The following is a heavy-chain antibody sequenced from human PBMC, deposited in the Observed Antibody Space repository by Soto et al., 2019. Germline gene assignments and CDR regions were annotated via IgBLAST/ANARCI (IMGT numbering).Heavy chain of an antibody. CDR3: ARDLLLGWLEMGAFDI. CDR2: ISSSSSTI. V-gene: IGHV3-48*02. Sequence: GGSLRLSCAASGFTFSSYSMNWVRQAPGKGLEWVSYISSSSSTIYYADSVKGRFTISRDNAKNSLYLQMNSLRDEDTAVYYCARDLLLGWLEMGAFDIWGQGTMVTVSS. CDR1: GFTFSSYS. D-gene: IGHD3-10*01. J-gene: IGHJ3*02.